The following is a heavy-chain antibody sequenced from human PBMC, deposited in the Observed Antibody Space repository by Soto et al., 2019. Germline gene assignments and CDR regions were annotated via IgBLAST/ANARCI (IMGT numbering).Heavy chain of an antibody. D-gene: IGHD3-10*01. CDR2: INDSGHI. CDR1: GGSFSGYQ. J-gene: IGHJ6*03. CDR3: ARGLILWFGDLSRRGGYYYYMDV. Sequence: QVQLQQWGAGLLKPSETLSLTCAVYGGSFSGYQWSWIRQTPGKGLEWIGEINDSGHINFNPSLKSRLTILLDTPKKQISLKLSSVTAADSAVYYCARGLILWFGDLSRRGGYYYYMDVWGKGTTVTVSS. V-gene: IGHV4-34*01.